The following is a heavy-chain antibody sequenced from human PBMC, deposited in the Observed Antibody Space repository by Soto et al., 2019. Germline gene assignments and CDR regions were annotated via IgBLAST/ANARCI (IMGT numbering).Heavy chain of an antibody. J-gene: IGHJ4*02. CDR1: GYTFTSYG. CDR3: ERQAGGYCFTKSCYMGGSFDC. Sequence: ASVKVSCKASGYTFTSYGISWVRQAPGQGLEWMGWISAYNGNTNYAQKLQGRVTMTTDTSTSTAYMELRSLRSDVTAVYYCERQAGGYCFTKSCYMGGSFDCWCQGILVTVS. CDR2: ISAYNGNT. D-gene: IGHD2-2*02. V-gene: IGHV1-18*01.